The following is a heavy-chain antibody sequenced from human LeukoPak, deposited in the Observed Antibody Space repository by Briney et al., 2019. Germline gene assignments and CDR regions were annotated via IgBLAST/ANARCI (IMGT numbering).Heavy chain of an antibody. CDR2: ISGSGSMI. CDR3: ARDKRQERWPDY. D-gene: IGHD5-24*01. V-gene: IGHV3-48*03. Sequence: GGSLRLSCAASGFTFSSYEMNWVRQAPGKGLEWISYISGSGSMIYYADSVKGRFTISRDNAKNSLYLQMDSLRAEDTAVYYCARDKRQERWPDYWGQGTLVTVSS. J-gene: IGHJ4*02. CDR1: GFTFSSYE.